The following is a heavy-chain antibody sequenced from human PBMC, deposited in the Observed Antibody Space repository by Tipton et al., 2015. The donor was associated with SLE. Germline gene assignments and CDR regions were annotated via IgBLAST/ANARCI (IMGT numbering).Heavy chain of an antibody. D-gene: IGHD6-19*01. CDR3: ARSKQWLVDS. J-gene: IGHJ4*02. Sequence: QSGAEVKKPGASVKVSCKASGYTFTDYYMHWVRQAPGQGLEWMGRIHPNSGGTNYAQNFRGRVVMTRDTSTSTAFMELYRLTSDDTAVYYCARSKQWLVDSWGQGAQVTVSS. CDR2: IHPNSGGT. CDR1: GYTFTDYY. V-gene: IGHV1-2*06.